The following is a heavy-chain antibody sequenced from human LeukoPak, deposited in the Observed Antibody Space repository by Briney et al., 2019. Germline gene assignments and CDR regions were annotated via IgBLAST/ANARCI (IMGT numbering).Heavy chain of an antibody. Sequence: GGSLRLSCAASGFTFSDYWMIWVRQAPGKGLEWVADIKHDGSDKYCVDSVKGRFTISRDNAKNSLHLQLNSLRAEDTAVYYCARLYCGGGTCYSYYMDVWGKGTTVTVSS. D-gene: IGHD2-15*01. J-gene: IGHJ6*03. CDR2: IKHDGSDK. V-gene: IGHV3-7*01. CDR1: GFTFSDYW. CDR3: ARLYCGGGTCYSYYMDV.